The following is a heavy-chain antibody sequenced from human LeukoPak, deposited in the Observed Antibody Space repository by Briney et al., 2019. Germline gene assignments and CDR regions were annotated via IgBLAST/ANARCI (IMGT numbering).Heavy chain of an antibody. CDR2: IKQDGSEK. CDR1: GFTFSDYW. Sequence: GGSLRLSCAAAGFTFSDYWMSWVRQAPGKGLEWVAIIKQDGSEKYYVDSVKGRFTISRDNAKNSLYLQMNSLRAEDTAVYYCAREGIAARPDFDYWGQGTLVTVSS. V-gene: IGHV3-7*01. CDR3: AREGIAARPDFDY. D-gene: IGHD6-6*01. J-gene: IGHJ4*02.